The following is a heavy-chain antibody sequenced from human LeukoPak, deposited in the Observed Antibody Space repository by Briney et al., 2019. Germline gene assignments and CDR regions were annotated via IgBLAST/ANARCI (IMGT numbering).Heavy chain of an antibody. D-gene: IGHD1-1*01. V-gene: IGHV4-31*03. Sequence: SETLSLTCTVSGGSISSGGYYWSWIRQHPGKGLEWIGYIYYSGSTYYNPSLKSRVTISVDTSKNQFSLKLSSVTAADTAVYYCAREVPTHYFDYWGQGTLVTASS. CDR2: IYYSGST. J-gene: IGHJ4*02. CDR1: GGSISSGGYY. CDR3: AREVPTHYFDY.